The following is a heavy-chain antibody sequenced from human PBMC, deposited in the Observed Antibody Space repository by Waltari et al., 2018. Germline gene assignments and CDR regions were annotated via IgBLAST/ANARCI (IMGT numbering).Heavy chain of an antibody. CDR2: ICYRGST. J-gene: IGHJ4*02. CDR1: GYSISSSNW. Sequence: QVQLQESGPGLVKPSDTLSLTCAVSGYSISSSNWWGWIRQPTGKVLEWMGYICYRGSTNKNRSLKSRVTMSVDTSKNQFSRKLSSVTALDTAVYYCARVGPCGGDCYSFDYGGQGTLVTVSS. CDR3: ARVGPCGGDCYSFDY. V-gene: IGHV4-28*06. D-gene: IGHD2-21*01.